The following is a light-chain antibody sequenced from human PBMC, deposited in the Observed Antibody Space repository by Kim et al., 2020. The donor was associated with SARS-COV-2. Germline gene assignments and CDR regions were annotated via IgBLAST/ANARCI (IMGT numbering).Light chain of an antibody. CDR3: QQYGSSPYT. CDR1: PSVSSSY. CDR2: GAS. V-gene: IGKV3-20*01. Sequence: LSPGERATLSCRASPSVSSSYLAWYQQKPGQAPRLLIFGASSRATGIPDRFSGSGSGTDFTLTISRLEPEDFAVYYCQQYGSSPYTFGPGTKLEI. J-gene: IGKJ2*01.